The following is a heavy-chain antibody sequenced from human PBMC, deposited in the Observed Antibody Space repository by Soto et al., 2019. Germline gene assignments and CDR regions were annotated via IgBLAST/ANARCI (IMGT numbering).Heavy chain of an antibody. CDR1: GGTFSSYA. J-gene: IGHJ5*02. V-gene: IGHV1-69*01. D-gene: IGHD6-13*01. Sequence: QVQLVQSGAEVKKPGSSVKVSCKASGGTFSSYAISWVRQAPGQGLEWMGGIIPIFGTANYAQKFQGRVTITADGSTSTAYMELSSLRSEDTAVYYCARGVLLAAAGTLVVAWFDPWGQGTLVTVSS. CDR3: ARGVLLAAAGTLVVAWFDP. CDR2: IIPIFGTA.